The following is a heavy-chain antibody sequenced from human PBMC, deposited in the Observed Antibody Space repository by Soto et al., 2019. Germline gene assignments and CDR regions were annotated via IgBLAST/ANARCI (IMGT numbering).Heavy chain of an antibody. CDR3: ARDGQYRTYCFDI. V-gene: IGHV3-23*01. CDR1: GFTFTSHG. D-gene: IGHD5-12*01. J-gene: IGHJ3*02. CDR2: LSRGGGST. Sequence: EAQMLESGGGSVQPGGSLRLSCAASGFTFTSHGMSWIRQGPGKGREWISGLSRGGGSTYYVDYVKGRFTISRDNAKHNLVLLMKSLRVEDTPLYYCARDGQYRTYCFDIWGQGTMVTVSS.